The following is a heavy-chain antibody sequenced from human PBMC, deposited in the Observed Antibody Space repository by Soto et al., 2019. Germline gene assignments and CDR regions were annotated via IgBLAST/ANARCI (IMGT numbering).Heavy chain of an antibody. J-gene: IGHJ4*02. D-gene: IGHD3-16*01. Sequence: QVQLVESGGGVVQPGRSLRLSCAASGFTFSSYAMHWVRQAPGKGLEWVAVISYDGSNKYYADSVKGRFTISRDNSKNTLYLQMNSLRAEDTAVYYCASHVWGSDLVFDYWGQGTLVTVSS. CDR2: ISYDGSNK. CDR1: GFTFSSYA. CDR3: ASHVWGSDLVFDY. V-gene: IGHV3-30-3*01.